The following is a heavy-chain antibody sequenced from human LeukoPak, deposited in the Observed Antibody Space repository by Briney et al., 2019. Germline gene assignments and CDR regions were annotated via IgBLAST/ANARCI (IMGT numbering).Heavy chain of an antibody. Sequence: PSETLSLTCTVSGGSISSYYWSWIRQSPGKGLEWIGYIYYSGSTNYDPSPKSRVTISVDTSKNQFSLKLSSVTAADTAVYYCARQRFLEWYFDYWGQGTLVTVSS. CDR3: ARQRFLEWYFDY. CDR2: IYYSGST. CDR1: GGSISSYY. J-gene: IGHJ4*02. D-gene: IGHD3-3*01. V-gene: IGHV4-59*08.